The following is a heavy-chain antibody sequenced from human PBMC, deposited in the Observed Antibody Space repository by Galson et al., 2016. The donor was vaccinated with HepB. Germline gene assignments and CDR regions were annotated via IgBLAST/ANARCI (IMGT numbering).Heavy chain of an antibody. J-gene: IGHJ5*02. CDR2: ISGSGDST. CDR1: GFTFSSHA. Sequence: SLRLSCAASGFTFSSHAMSWVRQAPGKGLEWVSDISGSGDSTYYADSVKGRFTISRDNSKNTVDLQMNSLRAEDTAVYYCAKDGSDRSGWHSAVFNWSDPWGRGTLVTVSS. V-gene: IGHV3-23*01. CDR3: AKDGSDRSGWHSAVFNWSDP. D-gene: IGHD6-19*01.